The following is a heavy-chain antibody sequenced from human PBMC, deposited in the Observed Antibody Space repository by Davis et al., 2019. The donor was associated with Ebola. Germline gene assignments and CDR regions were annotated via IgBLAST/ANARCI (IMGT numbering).Heavy chain of an antibody. CDR2: ISWNSGSI. V-gene: IGHV3-9*01. Sequence: PGGSLRLSCAASGFTFDDYAMHWVRQAPGKGLEWVSGISWNSGSIGYADSVKGRFTISRDNAKNSLYLQMNSLRAEDTALYYCAKDYRVHPQSSGLEAWGQGTLVTVSS. D-gene: IGHD3-22*01. CDR1: GFTFDDYA. J-gene: IGHJ4*02. CDR3: AKDYRVHPQSSGLEA.